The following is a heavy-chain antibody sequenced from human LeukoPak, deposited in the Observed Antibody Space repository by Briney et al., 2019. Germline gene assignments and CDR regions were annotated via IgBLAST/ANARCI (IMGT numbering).Heavy chain of an antibody. J-gene: IGHJ4*02. CDR3: ARAAVGSSGWPFDY. D-gene: IGHD6-19*01. CDR2: INHSGST. Sequence: PSETLSLTCAVYGGSFSGYYWSWIRQPPGKGQEWIGEINHSGSTNYNPSLKSRVTISVDTSKNQFSLKLSSVTAADTAVYYCARAAVGSSGWPFDYWGQGTLVTVSS. CDR1: GGSFSGYY. V-gene: IGHV4-34*01.